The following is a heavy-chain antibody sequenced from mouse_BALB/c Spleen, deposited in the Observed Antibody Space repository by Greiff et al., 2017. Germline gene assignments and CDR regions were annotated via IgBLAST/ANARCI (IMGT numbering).Heavy chain of an antibody. CDR2: IYPGSGST. CDR1: GYTFTSYW. CDR3: TRSRYYGSRGFAY. V-gene: IGHV1S22*01. Sequence: LQQPGSELVRPGASVKLSCKASGYTFTSYWMHWVKQRPGQGLEWIGNIYPGSGSTNYDEKFKSKATLTVDTSSSTAYMQLSSLTSEDSAVYYCTRSRYYGSRGFAYWGQGTLVTVSA. J-gene: IGHJ3*01. D-gene: IGHD1-1*01.